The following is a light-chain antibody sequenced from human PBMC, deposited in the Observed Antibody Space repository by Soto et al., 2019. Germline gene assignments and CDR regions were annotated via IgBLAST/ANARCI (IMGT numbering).Light chain of an antibody. CDR1: SSDIGVFNY. J-gene: IGLJ2*01. CDR2: EVT. CDR3: SSFASTYTLL. Sequence: QSALAQPASVSGSPGQSITISCTGSSSDIGVFNYVSWYQQTPGNAPKIIIFEVTNRPSGVSNRFSGSKSGNTASLTISGLQAEDEADYYCSSFASTYTLLFGGGTK. V-gene: IGLV2-14*01.